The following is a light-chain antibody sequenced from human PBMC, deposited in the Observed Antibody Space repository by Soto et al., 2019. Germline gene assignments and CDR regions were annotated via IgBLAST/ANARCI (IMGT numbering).Light chain of an antibody. CDR1: QTISTG. CDR3: QHYNSYSEA. J-gene: IGKJ1*01. Sequence: DVKVTQYAPTRYASVGDRVTIPCRASQTISTGMAWYQQKLGKAPKLLVYDASTLQSGVASRFSGSGSGTEFTLIISGLQPDDSATYYCQHYNSYSEAFGQGTKVDI. CDR2: DAS. V-gene: IGKV1-5*01.